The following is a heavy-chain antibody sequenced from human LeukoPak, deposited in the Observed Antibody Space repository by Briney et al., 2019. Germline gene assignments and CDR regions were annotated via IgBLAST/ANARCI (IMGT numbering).Heavy chain of an antibody. V-gene: IGHV3-11*01. CDR1: GFTFSDYY. J-gene: IGHJ4*02. Sequence: GGSLRLSCAASGFTFSDYYMSWIRQAPGKGLEWVSYIRSSGSTIYYADSVQGRFTISRDNSRNTLYLQMNSLRAEDTAVYYCAKRTYGSGSSLDSWGQGTLVIVSP. CDR2: IRSSGSTI. CDR3: AKRTYGSGSSLDS. D-gene: IGHD3-10*01.